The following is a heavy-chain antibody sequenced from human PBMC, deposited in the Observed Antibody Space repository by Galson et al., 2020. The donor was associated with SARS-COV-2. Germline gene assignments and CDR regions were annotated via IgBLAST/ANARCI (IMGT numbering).Heavy chain of an antibody. CDR1: GFIFSNYG. J-gene: IGHJ3*01. D-gene: IGHD3-22*01. V-gene: IGHV3-30*02. CDR2: IQYDGNNK. Sequence: GGSLRLSCAASGFIFSNYGIHWVRQAPGKGLEWVAFIQYDGNNKYYADSVKGRFTISRDNSKNTLYLQLNSLRAEDTAVYYCAREGYYDNSADARCGTFDLWGQGTMVTVSS. CDR3: AREGYYDNSADARCGTFDL.